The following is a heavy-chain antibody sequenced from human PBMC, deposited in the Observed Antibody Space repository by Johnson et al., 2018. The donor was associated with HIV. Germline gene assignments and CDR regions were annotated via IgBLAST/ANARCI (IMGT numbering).Heavy chain of an antibody. D-gene: IGHD2-21*01. J-gene: IGHJ3*02. CDR1: GFSFSNRD. V-gene: IGHV3-30*18. Sequence: QMLLVESGGGVVQPGRSLRLSCAASGFSFSNRDMDWVRQAPGRGLEWVVSISYDGSNKYYGDSVKGRFTISRDNSKNTLYLQMDSLRTEDTGVYYCAKAYCPGCDAFDIWGQGTMVTVSS. CDR3: AKAYCPGCDAFDI. CDR2: ISYDGSNK.